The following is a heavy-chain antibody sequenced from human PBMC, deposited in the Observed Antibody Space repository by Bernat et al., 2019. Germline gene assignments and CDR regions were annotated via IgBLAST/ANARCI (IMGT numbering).Heavy chain of an antibody. CDR3: ARLYDAFDI. J-gene: IGHJ3*02. Sequence: EVQLVESGGGLVQRGGSLRLSCAASGFNVSFNYMSWVRQAPGKGLEWVAIIYSGGKTYSADSVKGRFTISRDNSKNTLYLQMNSLRVEDTAVYYCARLYDAFDIWGQGTKVTVSS. CDR1: GFNVSFNY. CDR2: IYSGGKT. V-gene: IGHV3-66*01.